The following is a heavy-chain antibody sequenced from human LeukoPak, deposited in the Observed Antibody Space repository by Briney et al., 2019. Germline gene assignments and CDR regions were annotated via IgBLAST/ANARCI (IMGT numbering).Heavy chain of an antibody. CDR1: GFTFSSYE. V-gene: IGHV3-23*01. CDR3: AKSPYDSSSYSFDY. J-gene: IGHJ4*02. D-gene: IGHD3-22*01. CDR2: ISGSGDST. Sequence: GRSLRLSCAASGFTFSSYEMNWVRQAPGEGLEWVSAISGSGDSTYYADSEKGRFTISRDNSKNMLYLQMSSLRAEDTAVYYCAKSPYDSSSYSFDYWGQGTLVTVSS.